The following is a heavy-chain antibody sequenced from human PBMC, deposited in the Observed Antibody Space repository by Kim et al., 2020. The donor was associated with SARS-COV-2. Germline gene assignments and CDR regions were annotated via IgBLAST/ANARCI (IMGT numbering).Heavy chain of an antibody. CDR3: ARDSSGYFDY. V-gene: IGHV4-59*01. Sequence: STNSNPSLKGQVTISVDTSKNQFSLKLSSVTAADTAVYYCARDSSGYFDYWGQGTLVTVSS. D-gene: IGHD6-19*01. J-gene: IGHJ4*02. CDR2: ST.